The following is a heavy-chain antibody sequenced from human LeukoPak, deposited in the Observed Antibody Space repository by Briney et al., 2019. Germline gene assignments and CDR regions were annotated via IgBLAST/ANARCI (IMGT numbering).Heavy chain of an antibody. J-gene: IGHJ6*03. Sequence: SAKVSCMASGGTFSSYAISWVRQAPGQGLQWMGGIIPIFGTANYAQKFQGRVTITTDEPTSTAYMELSSLRSEDTAVYYCAREHYNSNSNYYYIEVWGKGTTVTVSS. D-gene: IGHD1-7*01. CDR1: GGTFSSYA. V-gene: IGHV1-69*05. CDR2: IIPIFGTA. CDR3: AREHYNSNSNYYYIEV.